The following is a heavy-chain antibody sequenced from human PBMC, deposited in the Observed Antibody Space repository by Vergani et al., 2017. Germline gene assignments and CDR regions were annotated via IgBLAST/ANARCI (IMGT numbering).Heavy chain of an antibody. V-gene: IGHV5-51*01. CDR2: VYARDSIT. CDR3: ARQLGVGATGGFDY. J-gene: IGHJ4*02. CDR1: GYTFTDYW. D-gene: IGHD1-26*01. Sequence: EVQLVQSGAEVKKPGESLKISCEGSGYTFTDYWVGWVRQKPGKGLEWMGVVYARDSITRYSLSFEGQVTISADKSINTAYLEWDSLRASDSAMYYCARQLGVGATGGFDYWGQGTLVTVSS.